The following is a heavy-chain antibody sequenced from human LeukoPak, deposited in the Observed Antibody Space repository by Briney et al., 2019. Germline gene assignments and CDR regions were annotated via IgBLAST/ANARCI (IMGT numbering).Heavy chain of an antibody. J-gene: IGHJ4*02. D-gene: IGHD3-16*01. CDR3: TTYLMITFGGDKNRFAF. Sequence: GRSLRLSCAASGFTFSSYGMHWVRQAPGKGLEWVAVINYDGSNKYYADSVKGRFTISRDNSKNTLYLQMNSLKTEDTAVYYCTTYLMITFGGDKNRFAFWGQGTLVTVSS. V-gene: IGHV3-33*01. CDR2: INYDGSNK. CDR1: GFTFSSYG.